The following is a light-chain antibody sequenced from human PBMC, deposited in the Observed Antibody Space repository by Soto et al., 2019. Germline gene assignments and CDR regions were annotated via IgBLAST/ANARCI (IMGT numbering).Light chain of an antibody. V-gene: IGKV3-20*01. CDR2: GAS. J-gene: IGKJ2*01. Sequence: EIVLTQSPGTLSLSPGERATLSCRASQSVSSNYLAWYQQKPGQAPRLLIYGASSRATGIPDRFSGSGSGTDFTHTISRLEPEDFAVYYCQQYGSTYTFGQGTKLEI. CDR3: QQYGSTYT. CDR1: QSVSSNY.